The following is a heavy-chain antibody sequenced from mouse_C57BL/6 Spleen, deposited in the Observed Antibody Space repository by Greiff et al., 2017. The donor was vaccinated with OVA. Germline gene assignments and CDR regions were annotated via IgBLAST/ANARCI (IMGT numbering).Heavy chain of an antibody. CDR1: GYTFTSYW. V-gene: IGHV1-52*01. CDR2: IDPSDSET. CDR3: ARGSSGYRFYYAMDY. D-gene: IGHD3-2*02. Sequence: QVQLQQPGAELVRPGSSVKLSCKASGYTFTSYWMNWVKQRPIQGLEWIGHIDPSDSETHYNHKFKDKATLTVDKASSTAYMQLSSQTAAESAVDYWARGSSGYRFYYAMDYWGQGTSVTVSS. J-gene: IGHJ4*01.